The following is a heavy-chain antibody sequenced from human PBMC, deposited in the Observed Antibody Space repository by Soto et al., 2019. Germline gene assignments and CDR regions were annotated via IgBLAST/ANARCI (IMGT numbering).Heavy chain of an antibody. CDR1: GFTFSSYG. V-gene: IGHV3-33*01. CDR3: ARMGYGPGSFLMGDAFDI. CDR2: IWYDGSNK. J-gene: IGHJ3*02. D-gene: IGHD3-10*01. Sequence: QVQLVESGGGVVQPGRSLRLSCAASGFTFSSYGMHWVRQAPGKGLEWVAVIWYDGSNKYYADSVKGRFTISRDNSKNTLYLQMNSLRAEDTAVYYCARMGYGPGSFLMGDAFDIWGQGTMVTVSS.